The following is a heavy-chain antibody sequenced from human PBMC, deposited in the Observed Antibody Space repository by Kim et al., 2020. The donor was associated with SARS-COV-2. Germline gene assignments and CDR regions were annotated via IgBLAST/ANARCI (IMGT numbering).Heavy chain of an antibody. CDR3: ARAARYCSGGSCYTYYFD. CDR1: GGSISSYY. CDR2: IYYSGST. J-gene: IGHJ4*01. Sequence: SETLSLTCTVSGGSISSYYWSWIRQPPGKGLEWIGYIYYSGSTNYNPSLKSRVTISVDTSKNQFSLKLSSVTAADTAVYYCARAARYCSGGSCYTYYFD. D-gene: IGHD2-15*01. V-gene: IGHV4-59*01.